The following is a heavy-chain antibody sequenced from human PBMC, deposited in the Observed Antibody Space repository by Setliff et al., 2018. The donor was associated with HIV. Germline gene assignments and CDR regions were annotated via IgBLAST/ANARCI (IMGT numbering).Heavy chain of an antibody. Sequence: SETLSLTCGVSSGSINGYHWSWVRQAPGRGLEWIGYVSYSGSTSYNPSLNSRVTMSVDASKNQFSLRLTSVTAADTAVYYCARQTSYDRGYSYCFDEWGHGTLVTVS. CDR3: ARQTSYDRGYSYCFDE. CDR1: SGSINGYH. CDR2: VSYSGST. D-gene: IGHD5-18*01. J-gene: IGHJ4*01. V-gene: IGHV4-59*08.